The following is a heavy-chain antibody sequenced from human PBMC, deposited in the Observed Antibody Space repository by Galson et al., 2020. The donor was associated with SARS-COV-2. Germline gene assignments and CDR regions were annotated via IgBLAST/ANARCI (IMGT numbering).Heavy chain of an antibody. CDR2: IYYSGST. J-gene: IGHJ5*02. V-gene: IGHV4-31*03. Sequence: ASVTLPLTCTVSGGSISSGGYYWSWIRQHPGKGLEWIGYIYYSGSTYYNPSLKSRVTISVDTSKNQFSLKLSSVTAADTAVYYCARDRHYGDYAWFDPWGQGTLVTVSS. D-gene: IGHD4-17*01. CDR1: GGSISSGGYY. CDR3: ARDRHYGDYAWFDP.